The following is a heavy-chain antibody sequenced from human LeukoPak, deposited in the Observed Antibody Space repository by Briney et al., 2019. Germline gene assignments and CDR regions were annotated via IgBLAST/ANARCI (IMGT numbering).Heavy chain of an antibody. J-gene: IGHJ6*03. Sequence: GGSLRLSCAASEFSVGSNYMTWVRQAPGKGLEWVSGIRWNRGSIGYADSVKGRFTISRDNAKNSLYLQMNSLRAEDTAWYYCAKDGYCGSDYMDVWGKGTTVTISS. CDR2: IRWNRGSI. CDR3: AKDGYCGSDYMDV. V-gene: IGHV3-9*01. D-gene: IGHD3-10*01. CDR1: EFSVGSNY.